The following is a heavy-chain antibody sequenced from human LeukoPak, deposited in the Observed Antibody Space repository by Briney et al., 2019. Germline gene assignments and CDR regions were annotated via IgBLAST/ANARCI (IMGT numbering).Heavy chain of an antibody. D-gene: IGHD3-10*01. V-gene: IGHV1-2*02. J-gene: IGHJ4*02. Sequence: ASVKVSCKASGYTFTGYYMHWVRQAPGQGLEWMGWINPNSGGTNYAQKFQGSVTMTRDTSISTAYMELSRLRSDDTAVYYCASHARVLWNGQYDYWGQGTLVTVSS. CDR1: GYTFTGYY. CDR3: ASHARVLWNGQYDY. CDR2: INPNSGGT.